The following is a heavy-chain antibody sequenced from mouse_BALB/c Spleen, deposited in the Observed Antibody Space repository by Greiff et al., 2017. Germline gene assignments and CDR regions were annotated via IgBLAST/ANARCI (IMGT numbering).Heavy chain of an antibody. CDR3: ARKRGVLYYYAMDY. J-gene: IGHJ4*01. V-gene: IGHV5-6-3*01. CDR1: GFTFSSYG. CDR2: INSNGGST. Sequence: EVKVMESGGGLVQPGGSLKLSCAASGFTFSSYGMSWVRQTPDKRLELVATINSNGGSTYYPDSVKGRFTISIDNAKNTLYLQMSSLKSEDTATYYCARKRGVLYYYAMDYWGQGTSVTVSS.